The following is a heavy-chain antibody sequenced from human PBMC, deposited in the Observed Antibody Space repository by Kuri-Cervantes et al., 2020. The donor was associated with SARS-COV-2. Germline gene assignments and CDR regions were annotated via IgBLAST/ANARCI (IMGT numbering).Heavy chain of an antibody. V-gene: IGHV3-74*01. Sequence: LSLTCAASGFTFSSYWMHWVRQAPGKGLVWVSRINSDGSSTSYADSVKGRFTISRDNAKNTLYLQMNSLKTEDTAVYYCTQLDYYGMDVWGQGTTVTVSS. CDR1: GFTFSSYW. CDR3: TQLDYYGMDV. CDR2: INSDGSST. J-gene: IGHJ6*02.